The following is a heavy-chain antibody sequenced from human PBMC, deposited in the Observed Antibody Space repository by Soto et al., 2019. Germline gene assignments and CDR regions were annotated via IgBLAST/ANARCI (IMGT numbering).Heavy chain of an antibody. Sequence: PSETLSLTCTVSGGSISSYYWSWIRQPPGKGLEWIGYIYYSGSTNYNPSLKSRVTISVDTSKNQFSLKLSSVTAADTAVYYCARDAYSYGLNWFDPWGQGTLVTVSS. CDR1: GGSISSYY. V-gene: IGHV4-59*01. J-gene: IGHJ5*02. CDR2: IYYSGST. D-gene: IGHD5-18*01. CDR3: ARDAYSYGLNWFDP.